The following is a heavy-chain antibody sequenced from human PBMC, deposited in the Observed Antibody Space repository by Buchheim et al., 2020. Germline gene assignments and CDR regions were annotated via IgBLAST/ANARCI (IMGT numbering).Heavy chain of an antibody. CDR3: ARIDGGCSGGSCYSIDY. Sequence: QVQLQESGPGLVKPSETLSLTCTVSGGSISSYYWSWIRQPPGKGLEWIGYIYYSGSTNYNPSLKSRVTISVDTSKNQFFLKLSSVTAADTAVYYCARIDGGCSGGSCYSIDYWGQGTL. V-gene: IGHV4-59*01. CDR1: GGSISSYY. J-gene: IGHJ4*02. D-gene: IGHD2-15*01. CDR2: IYYSGST.